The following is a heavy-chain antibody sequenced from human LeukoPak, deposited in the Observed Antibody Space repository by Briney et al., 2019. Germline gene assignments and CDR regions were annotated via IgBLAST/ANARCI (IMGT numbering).Heavy chain of an antibody. V-gene: IGHV4-38-2*02. Sequence: PSETLSLTCTVSGGSISNYYWGWIRQPPGKGLEWIGSMYHSGSTYDNPSLKSRVTISVDTSKNQFSLKLSSVTAADTAVYYCARVDYGDSATYYYYMDVWGKGTAVTVPS. D-gene: IGHD4-17*01. CDR1: GGSISNYY. CDR2: MYHSGST. CDR3: ARVDYGDSATYYYYMDV. J-gene: IGHJ6*03.